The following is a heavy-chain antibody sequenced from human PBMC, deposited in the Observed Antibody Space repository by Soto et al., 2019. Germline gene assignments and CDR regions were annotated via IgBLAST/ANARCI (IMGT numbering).Heavy chain of an antibody. Sequence: ASVKVSCKASGYTFISYAMNWVRQAPGQRLEWMGWINAGNGDTKYSQKFQGRVTITRDTSASTGYMELSSLRSEDTAVYYCARDPGYSYGYNWGQGTLVTVSS. CDR3: ARDPGYSYGYN. D-gene: IGHD5-18*01. V-gene: IGHV1-3*01. CDR1: GYTFISYA. J-gene: IGHJ4*02. CDR2: INAGNGDT.